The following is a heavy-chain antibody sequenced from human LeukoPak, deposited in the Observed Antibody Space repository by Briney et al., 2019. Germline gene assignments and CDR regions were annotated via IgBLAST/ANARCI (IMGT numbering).Heavy chain of an antibody. CDR2: IHPRRGDT. J-gene: IGHJ3*02. Sequence: ASVKVSCKTSGYSFTAFYIHWVRQAPGQGLEWMGWIHPRRGDTNYAQKFQGRVTMTRDTSISTAYLDLSSLRSDDTAVYYCARDSGRFDVFDIWGQGTMVTVSS. D-gene: IGHD3-10*01. CDR1: GYSFTAFY. V-gene: IGHV1-2*02. CDR3: ARDSGRFDVFDI.